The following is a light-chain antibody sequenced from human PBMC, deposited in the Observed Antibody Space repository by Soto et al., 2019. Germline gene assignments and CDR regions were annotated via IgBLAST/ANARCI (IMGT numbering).Light chain of an antibody. Sequence: DIQLTQSPSSLSASVGDRVTITCQASQDITNHLNWYQQKPGKAPNLLIYDASNLETGVPSRFSGGGSGTFFSFTINSLQPEDIATYYCQKHDGVPLFXPGTKVDIK. CDR2: DAS. CDR1: QDITNH. CDR3: QKHDGVPL. V-gene: IGKV1-33*01. J-gene: IGKJ3*01.